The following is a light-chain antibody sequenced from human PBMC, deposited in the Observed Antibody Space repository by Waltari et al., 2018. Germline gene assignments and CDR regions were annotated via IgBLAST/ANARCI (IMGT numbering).Light chain of an antibody. CDR1: SLGTYF. CDR2: GEN. CDR3: QSRDSSANGV. V-gene: IGLV3-19*01. J-gene: IGLJ3*02. Sequence: SSELTQDPAVSVALGQTVSITCQGASLGTYFATWYQQKPGQAPVLVFYGENNRPSGIPDRFSASRSGNTASLIITGAQAEDEADYYCQSRDSSANGVFGGGTKLTVL.